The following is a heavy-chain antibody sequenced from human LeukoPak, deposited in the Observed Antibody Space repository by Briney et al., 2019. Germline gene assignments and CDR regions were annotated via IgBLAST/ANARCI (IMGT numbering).Heavy chain of an antibody. D-gene: IGHD2-2*01. CDR1: GGSISCYY. J-gene: IGHJ5*02. V-gene: IGHV4-4*07. Sequence: PSETLSLTCTVSGGSISCYYWSWIRQPAGKGLEWIGRIYTSGSTNYNPSLKSRVTMSVDTSKNQFSLKLSSVTAADTAVYYCAVRGEYCSSNSCHRNWFDPWGQGTLVTVSS. CDR3: AVRGEYCSSNSCHRNWFDP. CDR2: IYTSGST.